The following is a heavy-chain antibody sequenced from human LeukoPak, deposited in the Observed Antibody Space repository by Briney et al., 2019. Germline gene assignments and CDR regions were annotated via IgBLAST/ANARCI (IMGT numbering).Heavy chain of an antibody. CDR3: ARGANYYDSSGYSYNFDY. D-gene: IGHD3-22*01. CDR1: GFTFSSYA. V-gene: IGHV3-30*04. CDR2: ISYDGSNK. Sequence: GGSLRLSCAASGFTFSSYAMHWVRQAPGKGLEWVAVISYDGSNKYYADFVKGRFTISRDNSKNTLYLQMNSLRAEDTAVYYCARGANYYDSSGYSYNFDYWGQGTLVTVSS. J-gene: IGHJ4*02.